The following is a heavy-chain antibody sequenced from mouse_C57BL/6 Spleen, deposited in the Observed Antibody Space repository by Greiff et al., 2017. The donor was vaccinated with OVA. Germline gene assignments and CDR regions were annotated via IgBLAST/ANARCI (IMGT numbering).Heavy chain of an antibody. CDR2: IDPETGGT. CDR1: GYTFTDYE. Sequence: QVQLKESGAELVRPGASVTLSCKASGYTFTDYEMHWVKQTPVHGLEWIGAIDPETGGTAYNQKFKGKAILTADKSSSTASMELRSLTSEDSAVYYCTRGGYGSSYAGSWGQGTTLTVSS. D-gene: IGHD1-1*01. V-gene: IGHV1-15*01. J-gene: IGHJ2*01. CDR3: TRGGYGSSYAGS.